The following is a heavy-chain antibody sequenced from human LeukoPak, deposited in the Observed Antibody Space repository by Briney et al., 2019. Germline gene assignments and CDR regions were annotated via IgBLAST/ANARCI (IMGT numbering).Heavy chain of an antibody. CDR3: ARHAGWLLYEGFDY. Sequence: GESLQISCKGSGSIFTSYWIGWVRPLPGKGLEWMGIIYPGDSDTRYSPSFQGQVTISADKSISTAYLQWSSLKASDTAMYYCARHAGWLLYEGFDYWGQGTLVTVSS. J-gene: IGHJ4*02. V-gene: IGHV5-51*01. D-gene: IGHD3-9*01. CDR1: GSIFTSYW. CDR2: IYPGDSDT.